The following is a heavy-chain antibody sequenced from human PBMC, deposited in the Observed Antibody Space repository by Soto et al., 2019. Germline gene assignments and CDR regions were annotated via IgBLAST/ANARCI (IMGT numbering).Heavy chain of an antibody. CDR1: GFTFSSYS. D-gene: IGHD2-15*01. Sequence: EVQLVESGGGLVKPGGSLRLSCATSGFTFSSYSMNWVRQAPGKGLEWVSSISGSSSYIYYGDSVRGRFTISRDNAKNSPSLQMNSLSAEDTAVYYCARDVGYCSGGSCYALYAFDIWGQGTMVTVSS. CDR3: ARDVGYCSGGSCYALYAFDI. J-gene: IGHJ3*02. V-gene: IGHV3-21*01. CDR2: ISGSSSYI.